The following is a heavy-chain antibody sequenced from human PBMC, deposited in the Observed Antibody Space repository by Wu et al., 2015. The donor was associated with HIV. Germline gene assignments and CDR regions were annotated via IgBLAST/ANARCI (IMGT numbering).Heavy chain of an antibody. V-gene: IGHV1-69*18. CDR3: ARADQSNYYGSGSYSY. J-gene: IGHJ4*02. CDR1: GYTFISYG. Sequence: QVQLVQSGAEVKKPGASVKVSCKASGYTFISYGISWVRQAPGQGLEWMGRIIPIFGTANYAQKFQGRVTITADESTSTAYMELSSLRSEDTAVYYCARADQSNYYGSGSYSYWGQGTLVTVSS. CDR2: IIPIFGTA. D-gene: IGHD3-10*01.